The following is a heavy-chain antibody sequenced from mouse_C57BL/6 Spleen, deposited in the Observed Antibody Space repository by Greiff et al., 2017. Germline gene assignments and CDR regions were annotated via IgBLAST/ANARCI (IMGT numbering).Heavy chain of an antibody. CDR3: ARSRDYAYAMDY. CDR2: INPGSGGT. J-gene: IGHJ4*01. D-gene: IGHD2-4*01. Sequence: QVQLQQSGAELVRPGTSVKVSCKASGYAFTNYLIEWVKQRPGQGLEWIGVINPGSGGTNYNEKFKGKATLTADKSSSTAYMQLSSLTSEDSAVYFCARSRDYAYAMDYGGQGTSVTVSS. V-gene: IGHV1-54*01. CDR1: GYAFTNYL.